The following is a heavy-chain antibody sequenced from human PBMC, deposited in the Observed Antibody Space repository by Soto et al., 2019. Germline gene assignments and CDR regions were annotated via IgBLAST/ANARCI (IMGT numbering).Heavy chain of an antibody. V-gene: IGHV3-23*01. J-gene: IGHJ4*02. Sequence: GGSLRLSCAASGFTFSSYAMSWVRQAPGKGLEWVSAISGSGGSIYYADSVKGRFTISRDNSKNTLYLQMNSLRAEDTAVYYCAKDMRQEYYFDYWGQGTLVTVSS. CDR3: AKDMRQEYYFDY. CDR2: ISGSGGSI. CDR1: GFTFSSYA. D-gene: IGHD2-2*01.